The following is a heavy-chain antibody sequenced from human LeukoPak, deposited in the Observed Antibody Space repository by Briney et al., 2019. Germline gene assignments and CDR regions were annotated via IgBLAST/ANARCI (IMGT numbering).Heavy chain of an antibody. D-gene: IGHD3-10*01. Sequence: GGSLRLSCAASGFTFNSYSMNWVRQAPGKGLEWVSSISGSNSYIYYADSMKGRFTISRDNAKNSLYLQMNSLRAEDTAVYYXXXXXXXXXXXXXIKRSYYYMDVWGKGTTVTVSS. CDR3: XXXXXXXXXXXXIKRSYYYMDV. J-gene: IGHJ6*03. CDR2: ISGSNSYI. CDR1: GFTFNSYS. V-gene: IGHV3-21*01.